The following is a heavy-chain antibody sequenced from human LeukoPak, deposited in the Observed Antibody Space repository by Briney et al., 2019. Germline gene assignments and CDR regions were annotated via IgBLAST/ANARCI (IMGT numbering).Heavy chain of an antibody. D-gene: IGHD3-9*01. CDR3: AKGDNDILTGYYNSFDY. CDR1: GFTFSSYT. Sequence: GGSLRLSCAASGFTFSSYTMNWVRQAPGKGLEWVSSISASGISTYYSDSVKGRFTISRDNSKNTLYLQMNSLRAEDTAVYYCAKGDNDILTGYYNSFDYWGQGTLVTVSS. V-gene: IGHV3-23*01. J-gene: IGHJ4*02. CDR2: ISASGIST.